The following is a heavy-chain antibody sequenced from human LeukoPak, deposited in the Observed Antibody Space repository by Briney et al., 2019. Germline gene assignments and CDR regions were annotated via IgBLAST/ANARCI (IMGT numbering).Heavy chain of an antibody. J-gene: IGHJ4*02. CDR1: GGTFSSYA. CDR2: FDPEDGET. Sequence: ASVKVSCKASGGTFSSYAISWVRQAPGQGLEWMGGFDPEDGETIYAQKFQGRVTMTEDTSTDTAYMELSSLRSEDTAVYYCASKEGYWGQGTLVTVSS. V-gene: IGHV1-24*01. CDR3: ASKEGY.